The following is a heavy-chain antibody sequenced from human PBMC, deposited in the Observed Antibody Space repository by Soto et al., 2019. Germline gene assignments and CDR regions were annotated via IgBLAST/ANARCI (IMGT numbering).Heavy chain of an antibody. Sequence: VQLLESGGGLEQPGGSLRLSCAASGFTFSSYAMSWVRQAPGKGLEWASAISGSADSTYYADSVEGRFTISRDNSKNTLYLHMNSLGAEDTAVYYCAKIQQWTIFDYWGQGTLVTVSS. J-gene: IGHJ4*02. CDR1: GFTFSSYA. D-gene: IGHD5-18*01. CDR3: AKIQQWTIFDY. V-gene: IGHV3-23*01. CDR2: ISGSADST.